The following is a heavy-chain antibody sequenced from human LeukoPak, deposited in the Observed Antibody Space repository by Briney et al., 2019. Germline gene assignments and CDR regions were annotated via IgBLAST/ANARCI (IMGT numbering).Heavy chain of an antibody. CDR3: ACSSGWYLPFDY. V-gene: IGHV4-61*05. CDR1: GGSIGSSSYY. Sequence: PSETLSLTCTVSGGSIGSSSYYWGWIRQPPGKGLEWIGYIYYSGSTNYNPSLKSRVTISVDTSKNQFSLKLSSVTAADTAVYYCACSSGWYLPFDYWGQGTLVTVSS. CDR2: IYYSGST. J-gene: IGHJ4*02. D-gene: IGHD6-19*01.